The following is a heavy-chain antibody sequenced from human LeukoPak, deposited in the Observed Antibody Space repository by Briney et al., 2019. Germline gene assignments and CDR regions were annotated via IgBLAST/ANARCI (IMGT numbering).Heavy chain of an antibody. Sequence: SETLSLTCTVSGGSISSYYWSWIRQPPGKGLEWIGSIYYSGSTYYNPSLKSRVTISVDTSKNQFSLKLSSVTAADTAVYYCARDLGYSSGPNYWGQGTRVTVSS. J-gene: IGHJ4*02. CDR2: IYYSGST. D-gene: IGHD6-19*01. V-gene: IGHV4-59*12. CDR3: ARDLGYSSGPNY. CDR1: GGSISSYY.